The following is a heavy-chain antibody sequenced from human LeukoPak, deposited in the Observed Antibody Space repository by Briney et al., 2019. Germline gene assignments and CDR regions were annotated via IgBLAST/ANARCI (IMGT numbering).Heavy chain of an antibody. D-gene: IGHD4-11*01. V-gene: IGHV3-7*01. Sequence: GGSLRLSCAASGLTFSSYWMSWVRQAPGKGLEWVANIKQDGSEKYYVDSVKGRFTISRDNAKNSLYLQMNSLRAEDTAVYYCARDRGQNDYSNYPYAFDIWGQGTMVTVSS. CDR2: IKQDGSEK. J-gene: IGHJ3*02. CDR3: ARDRGQNDYSNYPYAFDI. CDR1: GLTFSSYW.